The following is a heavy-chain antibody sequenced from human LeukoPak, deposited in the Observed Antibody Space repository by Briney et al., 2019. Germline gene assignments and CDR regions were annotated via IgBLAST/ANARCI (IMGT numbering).Heavy chain of an antibody. Sequence: PGGSLRLSCAASGFTFSSYAMHWVRQAPGKGLEWVAVISYDGSNKYYADSVKGRFTISRDNSKNTLYLQMNSLRAEDTAVYYCARDRVVRGVIYLFDYWGQGTLVTVSP. CDR2: ISYDGSNK. D-gene: IGHD3-10*01. CDR3: ARDRVVRGVIYLFDY. CDR1: GFTFSSYA. J-gene: IGHJ4*02. V-gene: IGHV3-30*04.